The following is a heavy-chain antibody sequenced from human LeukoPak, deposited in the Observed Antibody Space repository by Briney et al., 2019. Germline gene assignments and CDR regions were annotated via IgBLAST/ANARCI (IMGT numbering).Heavy chain of an antibody. Sequence: AGGSLRLSCAASGLTFDEYAMHWVRQAPGKGLEWVSGISWNDGTIGYADSVKGRFTISRDNAKNSLFVQTNSLRAEDTAFYYCVSSRGYYGSFDYWGQGTLVLVSP. CDR3: VSSRGYYGSFDY. CDR1: GLTFDEYA. CDR2: ISWNDGTI. D-gene: IGHD2/OR15-2a*01. V-gene: IGHV3-9*01. J-gene: IGHJ4*02.